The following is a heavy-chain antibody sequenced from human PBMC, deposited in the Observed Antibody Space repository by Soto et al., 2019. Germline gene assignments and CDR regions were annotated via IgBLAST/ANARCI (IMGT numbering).Heavy chain of an antibody. CDR2: SRNKARGYTT. D-gene: IGHD3-10*01. J-gene: IGHJ3*01. Sequence: EVQLVESGGGLVQPGGSLRLSCAASGFTFSDHHIDWVRQAPGKGLEWVGRSRNKARGYTTEYAPSVKGRFTISRDASRSSVFLEMYSLKIDDTAMYSCVRDDSRGDSSAFDLWGQGTMVTVSS. V-gene: IGHV3-72*01. CDR3: VRDDSRGDSSAFDL. CDR1: GFTFSDHH.